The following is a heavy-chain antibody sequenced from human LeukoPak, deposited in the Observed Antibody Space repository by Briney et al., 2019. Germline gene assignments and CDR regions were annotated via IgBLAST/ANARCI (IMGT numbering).Heavy chain of an antibody. J-gene: IGHJ4*02. Sequence: PSETLSLTCTVSGGSISSSSCFWGWIRQPPGKGLEWIGSIYYSGSTYYNPSLKSRVTISVDTSKNQFSLKLSSVTATDTAVYYCARHPSIPTVSFDYWGQGTLVTVSS. CDR1: GGSISSSSCF. V-gene: IGHV4-39*01. CDR2: IYYSGST. CDR3: ARHPSIPTVSFDY. D-gene: IGHD4-17*01.